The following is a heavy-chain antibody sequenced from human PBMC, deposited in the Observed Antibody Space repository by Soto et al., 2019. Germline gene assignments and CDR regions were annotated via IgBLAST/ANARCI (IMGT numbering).Heavy chain of an antibody. J-gene: IGHJ6*02. Sequence: ASVKVSCKASGYTFTSYDINWVRQATGQGLEWMGWMNPNSGNTGYAQKFQGRVTMTRNTSISTAYMELSSLRSEDTAVYYCARGSSGRGLYYYYYYGMDVWGQGTTVTSP. CDR2: MNPNSGNT. CDR3: ARGSSGRGLYYYYYYGMDV. CDR1: GYTFTSYD. D-gene: IGHD6-19*01. V-gene: IGHV1-8*01.